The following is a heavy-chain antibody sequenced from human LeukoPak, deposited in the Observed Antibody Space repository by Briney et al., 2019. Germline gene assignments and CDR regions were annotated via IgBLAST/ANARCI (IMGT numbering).Heavy chain of an antibody. V-gene: IGHV4-39*07. CDR2: IYYSGST. CDR3: ARVRSEFDY. CDR1: GGSISSSSYY. Sequence: PSETLSLTCTVSGGSISSSSYYWGWIRQPPGKGLEWIGSIYYSGSTYYNPSLKSRVTISVDTSKNQFSLKLSSVTAADTAVYYCARVRSEFDYWGQGTLVTVSS. D-gene: IGHD3-3*01. J-gene: IGHJ4*02.